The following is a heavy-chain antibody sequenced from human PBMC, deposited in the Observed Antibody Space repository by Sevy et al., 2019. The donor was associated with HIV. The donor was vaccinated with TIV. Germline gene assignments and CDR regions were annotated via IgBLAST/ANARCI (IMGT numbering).Heavy chain of an antibody. D-gene: IGHD1-26*01. Sequence: GGSLRLSCAASGFTSSNYAMSWVRQAPGKGLEWVSGLSGSGGSIYYADSVKGRFTISRDNSRNTLYLQMNSLRAEDTAVYYCAKDRIWELGVSFDVWGQGTMVTVSS. J-gene: IGHJ3*01. CDR3: AKDRIWELGVSFDV. CDR1: GFTSSNYA. CDR2: LSGSGGSI. V-gene: IGHV3-23*01.